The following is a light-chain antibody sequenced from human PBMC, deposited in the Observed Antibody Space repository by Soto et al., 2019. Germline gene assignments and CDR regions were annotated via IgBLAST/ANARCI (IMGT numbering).Light chain of an antibody. V-gene: IGKV4-1*01. Sequence: DIVMTQSPDSLAVPLGERATINCKSSQSVLYSSNNKNYLTWYQQKPGQPPKLLIYWASTRESGVPDRFSGSGSGTDFTLTISTLQAEDVAVYYCQQYSSPPFTFGQGTKLEIK. CDR3: QQYSSPPFT. CDR2: WAS. J-gene: IGKJ2*01. CDR1: QSVLYSSNNKNY.